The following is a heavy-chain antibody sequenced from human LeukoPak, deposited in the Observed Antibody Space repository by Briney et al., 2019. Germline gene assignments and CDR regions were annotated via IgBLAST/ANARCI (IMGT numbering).Heavy chain of an antibody. CDR1: GGTFSSYP. D-gene: IGHD1-20*01. Sequence: SVKVSCKASGGTFSSYPISWVREAPGQGLEWMGGIIPIFGTANYAKKFQGRVTITTDESTSTAYMELSSLRSEDSAVYYCVRGIPITGTTTKFDRWGQGTLVTVSS. CDR3: VRGIPITGTTTKFDR. CDR2: IIPIFGTA. V-gene: IGHV1-69*05. J-gene: IGHJ5*02.